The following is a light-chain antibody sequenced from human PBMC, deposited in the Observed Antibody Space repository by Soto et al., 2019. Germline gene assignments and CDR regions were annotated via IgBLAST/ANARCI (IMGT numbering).Light chain of an antibody. Sequence: IVMTQPPATLSVSPGERATLSCRAGQSVSSNLAWYQQKPGQAPRLLIYGASTRATGIPARFSGSGSGTAFTLTISSLQSEDFAVYYCQQYNNWWTFGQGTKVEI. CDR2: GAS. J-gene: IGKJ1*01. V-gene: IGKV3-15*01. CDR3: QQYNNWWT. CDR1: QSVSSN.